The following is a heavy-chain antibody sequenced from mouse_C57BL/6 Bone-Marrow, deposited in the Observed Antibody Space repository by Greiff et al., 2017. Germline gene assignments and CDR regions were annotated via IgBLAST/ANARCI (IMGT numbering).Heavy chain of an antibody. D-gene: IGHD1-1*01. CDR1: GFTFSSYA. CDR2: ISDGGSYT. V-gene: IGHV5-4*01. Sequence: EVQGVESGGGLVKPGGSLKLSCAASGFTFSSYAMSWVRQTPEKRLEWVATISDGGSYTYYPDNVKGRFTISRDNAKNNLYLQMSHLKSEDTAMYYCARGDYYGSYYAMDYWGQGTSVTVSS. CDR3: ARGDYYGSYYAMDY. J-gene: IGHJ4*01.